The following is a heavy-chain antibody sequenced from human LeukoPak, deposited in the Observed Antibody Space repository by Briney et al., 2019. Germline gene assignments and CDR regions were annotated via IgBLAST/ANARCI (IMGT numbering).Heavy chain of an antibody. V-gene: IGHV1-69*13. Sequence: GASVKVSCKASGGTFSSYAISWVRQAPGQGLEWMGGIIPIFGTANYAQKFQGRVTITADESTSTAYMELSSLRSEDTAVYYCARFDIVVVPANHYYGMDVWGQGTTVTVSS. CDR1: GGTFSSYA. D-gene: IGHD2-2*01. CDR3: ARFDIVVVPANHYYGMDV. J-gene: IGHJ6*02. CDR2: IIPIFGTA.